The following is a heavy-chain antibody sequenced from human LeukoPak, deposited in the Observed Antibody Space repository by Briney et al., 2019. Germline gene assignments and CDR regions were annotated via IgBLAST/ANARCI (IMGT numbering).Heavy chain of an antibody. D-gene: IGHD5-12*01. CDR3: ARRPTRGYSGYDYFGY. CDR1: AGTFSSYA. V-gene: IGHV1-69*05. J-gene: IGHJ4*02. Sequence: GSSVKVSCKASAGTFSSYAISWVRQAPRQGLEWMGGIIPIFGTANYAQKFQGRVTITTDESTSTAYMELSSLRSEDTAVYYCARRPTRGYSGYDYFGYWGQGTLVTVSS. CDR2: IIPIFGTA.